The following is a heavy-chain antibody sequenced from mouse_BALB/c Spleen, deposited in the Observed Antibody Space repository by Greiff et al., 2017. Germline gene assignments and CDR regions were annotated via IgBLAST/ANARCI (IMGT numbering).Heavy chain of an antibody. CDR2: ILPGSGST. Sequence: VQLVESGAELMKPGASVKISCKATGYTFSSYWIEWVKQRPGHGLEWIGEILPGSGSTNYNEKFKGKATFTADTSSNTAYMQLSSLTSEDSAVYYCARVAYYGSSYVYFDYWGQGTTLTVSS. CDR1: GYTFSSYW. V-gene: IGHV1-9*01. D-gene: IGHD1-1*01. CDR3: ARVAYYGSSYVYFDY. J-gene: IGHJ2*01.